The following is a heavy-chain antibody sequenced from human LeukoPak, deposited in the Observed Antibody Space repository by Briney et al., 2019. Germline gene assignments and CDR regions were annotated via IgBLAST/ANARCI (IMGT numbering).Heavy chain of an antibody. Sequence: PGGSLRLSCAASGFTFSTYWMSWVRQAPGKGLEWVSSIGGSDGRTYYADSVKGRFTVSRDNTKNTLYLQLDSLRVEDTGLYYCAKTDIGLVVAGTLDSWGQGTQVTVFS. CDR1: GFTFSTYW. CDR2: IGGSDGRT. CDR3: AKTDIGLVVAGTLDS. J-gene: IGHJ4*02. V-gene: IGHV3-23*01. D-gene: IGHD2-15*01.